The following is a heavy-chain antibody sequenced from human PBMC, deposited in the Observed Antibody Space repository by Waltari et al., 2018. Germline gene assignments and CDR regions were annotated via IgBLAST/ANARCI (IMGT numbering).Heavy chain of an antibody. CDR1: GFPIRMYV. Sequence: EMPLLVSGGGLVQPGGSLSLDGSASGFPIRMYVLNWDRQGPGKGLEGVATIGGSGADTYYSDCGKGRFTISRDNAKNNLNLQMNSLRAEDTAVYYCAKDADGTYFLTLASDIWGQGTMVTVSS. D-gene: IGHD1-26*01. V-gene: IGHV3-23*01. CDR2: IGGSGADT. CDR3: AKDADGTYFLTLASDI. J-gene: IGHJ3*02.